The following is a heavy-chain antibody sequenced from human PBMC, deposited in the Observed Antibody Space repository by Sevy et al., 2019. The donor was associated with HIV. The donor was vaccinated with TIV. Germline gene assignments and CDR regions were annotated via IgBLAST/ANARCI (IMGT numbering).Heavy chain of an antibody. Sequence: SETLSLTCGVSGGSISSSNWWHWVRQPPGKGLEWIVEIYHSGSTNYNPSLKSRVTISVDNSKNQFSLKLNSVTAADTAVYYCSRGFDTPRGFDPWGQGTLVTVSS. V-gene: IGHV4-4*02. CDR3: SRGFDTPRGFDP. CDR1: GGSISSSNW. J-gene: IGHJ5*02. D-gene: IGHD3-10*01. CDR2: IYHSGST.